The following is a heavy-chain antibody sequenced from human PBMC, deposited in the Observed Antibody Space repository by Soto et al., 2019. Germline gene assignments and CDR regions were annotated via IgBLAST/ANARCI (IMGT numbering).Heavy chain of an antibody. Sequence: SETLSLTCTVSGGSISSSSYYWGWIRQPPGKGLEWIGSIYYSGSTYYNPSLKSRVTISVDTSKNQFSLKLSSVTAADTAVYYCARHAAAGTEKVRKRDFDYWGQGTLVTVSS. CDR2: IYYSGST. CDR1: GGSISSSSYY. D-gene: IGHD6-13*01. V-gene: IGHV4-39*01. J-gene: IGHJ4*02. CDR3: ARHAAAGTEKVRKRDFDY.